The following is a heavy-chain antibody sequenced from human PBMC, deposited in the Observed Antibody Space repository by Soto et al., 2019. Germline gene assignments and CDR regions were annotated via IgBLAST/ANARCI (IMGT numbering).Heavy chain of an antibody. J-gene: IGHJ3*02. V-gene: IGHV1-2*02. D-gene: IGHD4-17*01. CDR2: INPNSGGT. CDR3: AREISYGGNSAGDALDI. CDR1: GYTFTGYY. Sequence: QVQLVQSGAEVKKPGASVKVSCKASGYTFTGYYMHWVGQAPGQGLEWMGWINPNSGGTNYAQKFQGRVTMSRETSISTAYMELSRLRSDDTAVYYCAREISYGGNSAGDALDIWGQGTMVTVSS.